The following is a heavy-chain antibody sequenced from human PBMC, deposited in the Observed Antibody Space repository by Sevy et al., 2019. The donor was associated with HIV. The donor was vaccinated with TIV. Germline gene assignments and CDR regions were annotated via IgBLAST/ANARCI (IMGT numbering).Heavy chain of an antibody. J-gene: IGHJ4*02. CDR3: ARGVGLDC. CDR1: GFTFSPYS. V-gene: IGHV3-7*01. D-gene: IGHD1-26*01. CDR2: IRPDGSDK. Sequence: GGSLRLSCAASGFTFSPYSMTWVRQAPGKGLEWVANIRPDGSDKYYVDSVKGRFTISRDNAKISLYLQMNSLRADDTAMYYCARGVGLDCWGQGALVTVSS.